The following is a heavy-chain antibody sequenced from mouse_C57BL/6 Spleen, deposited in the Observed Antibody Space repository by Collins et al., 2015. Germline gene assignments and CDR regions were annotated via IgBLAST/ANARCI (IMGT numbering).Heavy chain of an antibody. J-gene: IGHJ4*01. Sequence: EVQLQQSGPELVKPGASVKISCKASGYSFTGYYMHWVKQSHVKSLEWIGRINPYNGATSYNQNFKDKASLTVDKSSSTAYMELHSLTSEDSAVYYCARDWENYATDYWGQGTSVTVSS. CDR1: GYSFTGYY. CDR2: INPYNGAT. D-gene: IGHD4-1*01. V-gene: IGHV1-26*01. CDR3: ARDWENYATDY.